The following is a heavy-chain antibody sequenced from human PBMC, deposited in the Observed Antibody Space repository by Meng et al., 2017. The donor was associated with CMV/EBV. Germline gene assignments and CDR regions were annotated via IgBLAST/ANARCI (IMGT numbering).Heavy chain of an antibody. D-gene: IGHD2-2*01. CDR3: ARGAKLGYCSSTSCAGVSYYGMDV. Sequence: SQTLSLTCAVDGGSFSGYYWSWIRQLPGKGLEWNGEINHSGSTNYNPSLKSRVTISVNTSKNQFTLKLSSVTAADTAVYYCARGAKLGYCSSTSCAGVSYYGMDVWGQGTTVTVSS. CDR1: GGSFSGYY. CDR2: INHSGST. V-gene: IGHV4-34*01. J-gene: IGHJ6*02.